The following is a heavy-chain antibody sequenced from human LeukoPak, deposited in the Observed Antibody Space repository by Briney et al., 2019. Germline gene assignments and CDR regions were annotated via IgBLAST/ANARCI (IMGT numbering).Heavy chain of an antibody. CDR1: GFSFSTYW. Sequence: PGGSLTLSCAASGFSFSTYWMHWVRQAPGRGLVWISRINGDGNTTIYADSVKGRFFISRDNAKNTFYLQMNSLRAEDTAVYFCARPLGPRNTVITPTPFDYWGQGTLVTVSS. V-gene: IGHV3-74*01. CDR3: ARPLGPRNTVITPTPFDY. CDR2: INGDGNTT. D-gene: IGHD4-17*01. J-gene: IGHJ4*02.